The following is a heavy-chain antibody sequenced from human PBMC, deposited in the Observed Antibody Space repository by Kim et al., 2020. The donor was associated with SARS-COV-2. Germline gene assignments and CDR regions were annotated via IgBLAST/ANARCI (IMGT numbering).Heavy chain of an antibody. V-gene: IGHV3-33*01. D-gene: IGHD3-10*01. CDR1: GFTFSSYG. J-gene: IGHJ4*02. Sequence: GGSLRLSCAASGFTFSSYGMHWVRQAPGKGLEWVAVIWYDGSNKYYADSVKGRFTISRDNSKNTLYLQMNSLRAEDTAVYYCARVSGRLWFGELLGAFDYWGQGTLVTVSS. CDR2: IWYDGSNK. CDR3: ARVSGRLWFGELLGAFDY.